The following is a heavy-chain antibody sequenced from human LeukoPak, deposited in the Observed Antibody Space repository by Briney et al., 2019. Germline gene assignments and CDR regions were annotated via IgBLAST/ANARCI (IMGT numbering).Heavy chain of an antibody. J-gene: IGHJ5*02. V-gene: IGHV5-51*01. D-gene: IGHD2-15*01. CDR3: ARQVPGCSGGSCYSGWFDP. CDR1: GYSFSTYW. Sequence: GESLKISCKGSGYSFSTYWIGWARQMPGKGLEWVGIIYPGDSDTRYSPSFQGQVTMSADKSISPAYLQWSSLKASDTAMYYCARQVPGCSGGSCYSGWFDPWGQGTLVTVSS. CDR2: IYPGDSDT.